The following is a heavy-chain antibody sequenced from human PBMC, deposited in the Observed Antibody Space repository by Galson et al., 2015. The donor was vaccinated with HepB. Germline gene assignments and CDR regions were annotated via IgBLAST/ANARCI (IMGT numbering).Heavy chain of an antibody. J-gene: IGHJ6*02. CDR3: AKRWELPYCYYGMDG. V-gene: IGHV3-23*01. CDR2: ISGSGGST. D-gene: IGHD1-26*01. CDR1: GFTFSSYA. Sequence: SLRLSCAASGFTFSSYAMSWVRQAPGKGLEWVSAISGSGGSTYYADSVKGRFTISRDNSKNTLYLQMNSLRAEDTAVYYCAKRWELPYCYYGMDGWGQGTTVTPSS.